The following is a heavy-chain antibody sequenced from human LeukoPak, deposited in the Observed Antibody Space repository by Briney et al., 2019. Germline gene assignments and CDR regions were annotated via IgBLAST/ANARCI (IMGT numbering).Heavy chain of an antibody. D-gene: IGHD2-15*01. Sequence: SETLSLTCTVSGGSISSSSYYWGWIRQPPGKGLEWIGSIYYSGSTYYNPSLKSRVTISVDTSKNQFSLKLSSVTAADTAVYYCARDRVVAGDYYYYYMDVWGKGTTVTISS. J-gene: IGHJ6*03. CDR2: IYYSGST. CDR3: ARDRVVAGDYYYYYMDV. CDR1: GGSISSSSYY. V-gene: IGHV4-39*07.